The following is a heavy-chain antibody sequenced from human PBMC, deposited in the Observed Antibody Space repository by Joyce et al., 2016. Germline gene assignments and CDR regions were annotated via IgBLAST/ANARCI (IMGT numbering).Heavy chain of an antibody. J-gene: IGHJ4*02. Sequence: EVQLVESGGGLVQPGGSLRLSCAASGFTFSSYWMHWVRQAPGKGLVWVARSNKDGSTTNYADSVKGRFTLSRDNAKNTLYLQMNSLRAEDTAVYYCAKEIRTIFGVAPAVWGQGTLVTVSS. CDR3: AKEIRTIFGVAPAV. CDR1: GFTFSSYW. CDR2: SNKDGSTT. V-gene: IGHV3-74*01. D-gene: IGHD3-3*01.